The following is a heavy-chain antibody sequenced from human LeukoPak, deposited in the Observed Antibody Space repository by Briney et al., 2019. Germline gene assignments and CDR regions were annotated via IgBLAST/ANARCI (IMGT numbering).Heavy chain of an antibody. Sequence: SETLSLTCAVYGYSISSGYYWGWIRQPPGKGLEWIGSIYHSGSTYYNPSLKSRVTISVDTSKNQFSLKLSSVTAADTAVYYCARRRGYSSSSVDYWGQGTLVTVSS. CDR3: ARRRGYSSSSVDY. CDR1: GYSISSGYY. CDR2: IYHSGST. J-gene: IGHJ4*02. D-gene: IGHD6-6*01. V-gene: IGHV4-38-2*01.